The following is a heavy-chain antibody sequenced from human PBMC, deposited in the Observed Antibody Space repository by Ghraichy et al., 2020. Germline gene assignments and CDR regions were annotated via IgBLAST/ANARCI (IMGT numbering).Heavy chain of an antibody. Sequence: GGSLRLSCTASGFTFDDYAMHWVRQAPGKGLEWVSGISWNSGSIGYADSVKGRFTISRDNAKNSLYLQMNSLRAEDTALYYCAKDLGISWGMDVWGQGTTVTVSS. J-gene: IGHJ6*02. CDR1: GFTFDDYA. CDR2: ISWNSGSI. D-gene: IGHD1-14*01. CDR3: AKDLGISWGMDV. V-gene: IGHV3-9*01.